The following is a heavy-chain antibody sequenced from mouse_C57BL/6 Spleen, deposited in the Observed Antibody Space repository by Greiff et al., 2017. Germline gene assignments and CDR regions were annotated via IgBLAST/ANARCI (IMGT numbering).Heavy chain of an antibody. CDR3: AREGEDYDEGFAY. V-gene: IGHV1-64*01. J-gene: IGHJ3*01. D-gene: IGHD2-4*01. CDR1: GYTFTSYW. CDR2: IHPNSGST. Sequence: QVQLQQPGAELVKPGASVKLSCKASGYTFTSYWMHWVKQRPGQGLEWIGMIHPNSGSTNYNEKFKSKATLTVDKSSSTAYMQLSSLTSEDSAVYYCAREGEDYDEGFAYWCQGTLVTVSA.